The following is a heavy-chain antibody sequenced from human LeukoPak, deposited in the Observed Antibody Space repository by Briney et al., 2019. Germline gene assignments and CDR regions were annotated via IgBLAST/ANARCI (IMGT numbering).Heavy chain of an antibody. D-gene: IGHD1-14*01. CDR2: ITSSGGST. Sequence: PGGSLRLSCAASGFTFGTYAMSWVRQAPEKGLEWFSGITSSGGSTYNADSVKGRFTISRDNSKNTLYLQMNSLRAEDTAVYYCARNDRNIWYFDLWGRGTLVTVSS. CDR1: GFTFGTYA. CDR3: ARNDRNIWYFDL. J-gene: IGHJ2*01. V-gene: IGHV3-23*01.